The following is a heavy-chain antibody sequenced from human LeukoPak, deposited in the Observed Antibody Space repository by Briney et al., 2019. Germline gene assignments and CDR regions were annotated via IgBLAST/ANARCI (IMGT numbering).Heavy chain of an antibody. CDR2: IITIFGSS. D-gene: IGHD5-18*01. CDR3: ARVTHTELSTWFDP. J-gene: IGHJ5*02. CDR1: GGTFNNYA. V-gene: IGHV1-69*13. Sequence: SVKVSCKASGGTFNNYAINWVRQAPGQGLEWMGGIITIFGSSNYAQKFQGRVTITADESTTTAYMELSSLRSEDTAVYYCARVTHTELSTWFDPWGQGTLVTVSS.